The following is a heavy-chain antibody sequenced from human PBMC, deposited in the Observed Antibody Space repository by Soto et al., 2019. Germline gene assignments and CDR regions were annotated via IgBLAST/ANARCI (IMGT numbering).Heavy chain of an antibody. Sequence: QVQLVQSGAEVKKPGASVKVSCKASGYTFTSYVITWVRQAPGQGLEWMGWISAYNGNTNYAQKLQGRVTMTTDTSTSTAYMELRSLRSDDTAVYYCASYREQLVLYGMDVWGQGTTVTVSS. CDR3: ASYREQLVLYGMDV. D-gene: IGHD6-13*01. V-gene: IGHV1-18*01. CDR2: ISAYNGNT. CDR1: GYTFTSYV. J-gene: IGHJ6*02.